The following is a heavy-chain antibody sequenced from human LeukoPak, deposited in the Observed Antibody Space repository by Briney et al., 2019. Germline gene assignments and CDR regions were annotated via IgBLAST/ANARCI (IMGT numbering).Heavy chain of an antibody. D-gene: IGHD6-19*01. CDR2: INSDGSTT. J-gene: IGHJ4*02. Sequence: GGSLRLSCAASGFTFSSHLMDWVCQAPEKGLVWVSRINSDGSTTTYADSVKGRFTISRDNAKNTLYLQMNSLRAEDTAVYYCVRELAVASDYWGQGTLVTVSS. CDR1: GFTFSSHL. V-gene: IGHV3-74*01. CDR3: VRELAVASDY.